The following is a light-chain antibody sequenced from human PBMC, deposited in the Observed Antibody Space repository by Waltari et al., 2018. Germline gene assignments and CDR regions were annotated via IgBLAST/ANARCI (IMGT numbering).Light chain of an antibody. CDR1: KNITNY. Sequence: DIQMTQSPSSLSAFVGDRVTITRRAIKNITNYLNWYQQKPGKAPKLLIYAASSLQSGVPSRFSGSGSGTDFALTISSLQPEDFATYYCQYTYRSFITFGQGTRLDIK. CDR3: QYTYRSFIT. V-gene: IGKV1-39*01. CDR2: AAS. J-gene: IGKJ5*01.